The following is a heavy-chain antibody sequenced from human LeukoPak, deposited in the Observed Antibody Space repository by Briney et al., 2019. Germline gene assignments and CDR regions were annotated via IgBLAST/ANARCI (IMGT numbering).Heavy chain of an antibody. J-gene: IGHJ3*02. Sequence: PGGSLRLSCAASGFTFSSYEMNWVRQAPGKGLEWVSYISSSGSTIYYADSVKGRFTISRDNAKNSLYLQMNSLRAEDTAVYYCVRTCDAVTGAFDIWGQGTMVTVSS. D-gene: IGHD2-21*01. CDR1: GFTFSSYE. CDR3: VRTCDAVTGAFDI. V-gene: IGHV3-48*03. CDR2: ISSSGSTI.